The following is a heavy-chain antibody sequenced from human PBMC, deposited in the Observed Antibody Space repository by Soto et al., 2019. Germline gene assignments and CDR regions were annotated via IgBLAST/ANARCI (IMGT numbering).Heavy chain of an antibody. V-gene: IGHV1-18*01. J-gene: IGHJ3*02. CDR3: ARDRDYYGILIPNDAFDI. CDR1: GYTFTSYG. Sequence: GASVKVSCKASGYTFTSYGISWVRQAPGQGLEWMGWISAYNGNTNYAQKLQGRVTMTTDTSTSTAYMELRSLRSDDTAVYYCARDRDYYGILIPNDAFDIWGQGTMVTVSS. D-gene: IGHD3-9*01. CDR2: ISAYNGNT.